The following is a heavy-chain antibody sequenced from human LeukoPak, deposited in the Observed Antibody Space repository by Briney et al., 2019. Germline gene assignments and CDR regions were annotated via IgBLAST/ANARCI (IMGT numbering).Heavy chain of an antibody. CDR3: ARAGSSWYMYYYYMDV. J-gene: IGHJ6*03. V-gene: IGHV4-39*07. D-gene: IGHD6-13*01. CDR2: IYYTGST. Sequence: PSETLSLTCTVSGDSITSRSYYWGWIRQPPGKGLEWIGSIYYTGSTYYNPSLKSRVTISVDTSKNQFSLKLSSVTAADTAVYYCARAGSSWYMYYYYMDVWGKGTTVTVSS. CDR1: GDSITSRSYY.